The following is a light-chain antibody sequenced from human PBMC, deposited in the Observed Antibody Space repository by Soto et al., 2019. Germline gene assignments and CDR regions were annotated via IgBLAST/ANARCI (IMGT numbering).Light chain of an antibody. Sequence: EIVLTQSPATLSVSPGERVTLSFRASQSVSDNLAWYQQTPGQAPRLLIYGASIRATDIPARFSGSGSGTDFTLTISSLEPEDFGVYYCQQRGSWPPTFGQGTRLEIK. CDR3: QQRGSWPPT. J-gene: IGKJ5*01. CDR1: QSVSDN. V-gene: IGKV3-11*01. CDR2: GAS.